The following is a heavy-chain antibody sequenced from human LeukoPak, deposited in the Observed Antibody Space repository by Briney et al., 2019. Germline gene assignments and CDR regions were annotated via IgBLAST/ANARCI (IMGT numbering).Heavy chain of an antibody. CDR1: GDSVSSNSAA. J-gene: IGHJ6*02. D-gene: IGHD3-10*01. CDR2: TYYRSKWYN. Sequence: PSQTLSLTCAISGDSVSSNSAAWNWLRQPPSRGLEWLGRTYYRSKWYNDYAVTVKSRIIINPDTSKNQFSLQLNSVTPEDTAVYYCVRDRWFGELDVWGQGTTVTVSS. CDR3: VRDRWFGELDV. V-gene: IGHV6-1*01.